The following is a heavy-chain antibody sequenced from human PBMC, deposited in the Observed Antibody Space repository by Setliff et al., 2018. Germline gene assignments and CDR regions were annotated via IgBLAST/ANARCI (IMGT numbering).Heavy chain of an antibody. CDR3: ASGGAGFFTPGR. CDR1: GGSITSGSHY. Sequence: PSETLSLTCTVSGGSITSGSHYWSWIRQPAGKALEWIGQIYSRGSMNYNLSLKSRVTISMDTSKNQFSLKLTSVTAADTAVYYCASGGAGFFTPGRWGRGTLVTVSS. CDR2: IYSRGSM. V-gene: IGHV4-61*09. J-gene: IGHJ4*02. D-gene: IGHD3-3*01.